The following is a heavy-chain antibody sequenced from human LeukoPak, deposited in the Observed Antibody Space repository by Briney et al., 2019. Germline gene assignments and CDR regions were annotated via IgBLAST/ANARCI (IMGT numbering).Heavy chain of an antibody. CDR1: GYSFTSYW. J-gene: IGHJ4*02. Sequence: GESLKISCKGSGYSFTSYWIGWVRQMPGKGLKWMGIIYPGDSDTRYSPSFQGQVTISADKSISTAYLQWSSLKASDTAMYYCAIHCSGGSCYSGYFDYWGQGTLVTVSS. CDR2: IYPGDSDT. V-gene: IGHV5-51*01. D-gene: IGHD2-15*01. CDR3: AIHCSGGSCYSGYFDY.